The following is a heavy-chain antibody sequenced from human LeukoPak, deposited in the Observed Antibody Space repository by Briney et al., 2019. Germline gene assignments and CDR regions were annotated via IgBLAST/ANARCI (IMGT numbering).Heavy chain of an antibody. CDR1: GVTFSSYA. J-gene: IGHJ4*02. CDR2: ISGSGAST. V-gene: IGHV3-23*01. D-gene: IGHD4-23*01. CDR3: AKVRPGVTARYYFDY. Sequence: GGSLRLSCAASGVTFSSYAMSWVRQAPGKGLEWVSVISGSGASTYYADSVKGRFTISRDNSKNTLYLQMNSLRAEDTAVYYCAKVRPGVTARYYFDYWGQGTLVTVSS.